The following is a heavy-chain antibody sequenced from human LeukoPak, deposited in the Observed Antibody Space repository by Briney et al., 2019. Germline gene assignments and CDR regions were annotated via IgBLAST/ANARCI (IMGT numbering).Heavy chain of an antibody. Sequence: PSETQSLTSTVSGGSISSYYWSWIRQPAGKGLEWIGRIYTSGSTNYNPSLKSRVTMSVDTSKNQFSLKLSSVTAADTAVYYCARDQYYYDSSDAFDIWGQGTMVTVSS. CDR1: GGSISSYY. CDR2: IYTSGST. V-gene: IGHV4-4*07. CDR3: ARDQYYYDSSDAFDI. J-gene: IGHJ3*02. D-gene: IGHD3-22*01.